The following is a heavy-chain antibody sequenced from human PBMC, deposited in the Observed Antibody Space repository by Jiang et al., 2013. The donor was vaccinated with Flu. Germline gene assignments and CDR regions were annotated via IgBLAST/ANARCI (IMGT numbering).Heavy chain of an antibody. CDR2: IYTSGST. D-gene: IGHD2-15*01. V-gene: IGHV4-59*10. J-gene: IGHJ2*01. CDR3: ARESYWECSGGSCYSGPRLRFDL. Sequence: LLKPSETLSLTCAVYGGSISSYYWSWIRQPAGKGLEWIGRIYTSGSTNYNPSLKSRVTMSVDTSKNQFSLKLSSVTAADTAVYYCARESYWECSGGSCYSGPRLRFDLWGRGTLVTVSS. CDR1: GGSISSYY.